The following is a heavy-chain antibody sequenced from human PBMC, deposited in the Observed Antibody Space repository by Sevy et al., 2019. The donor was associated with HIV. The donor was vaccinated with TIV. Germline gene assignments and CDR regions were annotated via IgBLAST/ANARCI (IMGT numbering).Heavy chain of an antibody. J-gene: IGHJ4*02. CDR2: ISAYNGNT. CDR1: GYTFTSYG. CDR3: ARGYIWDDILTGYFDY. D-gene: IGHD3-9*01. Sequence: ASVKVSCKASGYTFTSYGISWVRQAPGQGLEWMGWISAYNGNTNYAQKLQGTVTMTTDTSTSTAYMELRSLRSDDTAVYYCARGYIWDDILTGYFDYWGQGTLVTVSS. V-gene: IGHV1-18*01.